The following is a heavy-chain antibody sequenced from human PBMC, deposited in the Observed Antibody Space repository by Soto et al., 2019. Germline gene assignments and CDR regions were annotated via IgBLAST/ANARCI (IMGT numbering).Heavy chain of an antibody. J-gene: IGHJ3*02. Sequence: SETLSLTCTVSCGSISSYYWSWIRQPPGKGLEWIGYIYYSGSTNYNPSLKSRVTISVDTSKNQFSLKMSSVTAADTAGYYCARVWGGAFDIWGQGTMVT. CDR2: IYYSGST. CDR3: ARVWGGAFDI. V-gene: IGHV4-59*01. D-gene: IGHD3-10*01. CDR1: CGSISSYY.